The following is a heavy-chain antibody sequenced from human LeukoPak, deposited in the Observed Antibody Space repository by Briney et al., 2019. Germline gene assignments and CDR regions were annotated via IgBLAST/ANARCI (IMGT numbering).Heavy chain of an antibody. Sequence: PGGSLRLSCAASGFTFSTYTMNWVRQAPGKGLEWVSYVSSSGGTIYYADSVKGRFTISRDNAKNSLYLQMNSLRAEDTAVYYCARVGTTNYYFYSMDVWGKGTTVTVSS. CDR2: VSSSGGTI. V-gene: IGHV3-48*04. D-gene: IGHD2-2*01. CDR1: GFTFSTYT. J-gene: IGHJ6*03. CDR3: ARVGTTNYYFYSMDV.